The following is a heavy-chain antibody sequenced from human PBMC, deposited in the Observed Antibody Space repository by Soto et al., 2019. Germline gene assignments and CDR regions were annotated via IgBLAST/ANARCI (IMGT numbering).Heavy chain of an antibody. CDR1: GVAIGRRSCY. CDR3: ARTPTESGSYYGLVYYYYYGMDV. J-gene: IGHJ6*02. D-gene: IGHD1-26*01. CDR2: IYYSGST. V-gene: IGHV4-39*01. Sequence: SGPLSLNCILRGVAIGRRSCYWAWNGQPPGKVLEWIGSIYYSGSTYYNPSLKSRVTISVDTSKNQFSLKLSSVTAADTAVYYCARTPTESGSYYGLVYYYYYGMDVWGQGTTVS.